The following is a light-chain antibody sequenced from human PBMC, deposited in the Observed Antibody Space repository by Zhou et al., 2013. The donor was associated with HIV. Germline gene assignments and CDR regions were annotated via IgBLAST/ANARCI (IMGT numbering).Light chain of an antibody. J-gene: IGKJ4*01. CDR3: QQYYTSSLA. V-gene: IGKV1-39*01. CDR2: TAS. Sequence: DIQMTQSPSSLSASVGDRVTITCRASQTISRSLNWYQQKSGKAPKLLIYTASNVQSGVPSRFTGSGYGTEFTLTINSLQPDDFATYYCQQYYTSSLAFGGGTKVELK. CDR1: QTISRS.